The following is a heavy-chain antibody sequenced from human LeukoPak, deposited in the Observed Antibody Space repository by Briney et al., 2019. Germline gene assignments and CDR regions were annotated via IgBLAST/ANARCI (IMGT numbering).Heavy chain of an antibody. CDR2: ISYDGRNI. D-gene: IGHD3-10*01. J-gene: IGHJ3*01. CDR1: AFTFNDYG. Sequence: PGGSLRLSCAASAFTFNDYGMHWVRQAPGMGLEWVAVISYDGRNIYYGDSVRGRFTISRDNFKNMVWLQMSSLRPEDTAVYYCARDGSVTLLRGGQNGAFDPWGQGTMVTVSS. V-gene: IGHV3-30*03. CDR3: ARDGSVTLLRGGQNGAFDP.